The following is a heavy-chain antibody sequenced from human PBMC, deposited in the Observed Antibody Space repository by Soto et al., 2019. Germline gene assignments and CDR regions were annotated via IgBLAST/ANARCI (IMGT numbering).Heavy chain of an antibody. V-gene: IGHV3-66*01. J-gene: IGHJ6*02. CDR2: SPDGGST. D-gene: IGHD2-2*01. CDR3: ARDRPTSYCSSTSCDLFHYGMDV. CDR1: GFTFRVYY. Sequence: GGSLRLSCAASGFTFRVYYMTWLRQAPGKGLEWVSYISPDGGSTYYADSVKGRFTISRDNSKNTLYLQMNSLRAEDTAVYYCARDRPTSYCSSTSCDLFHYGMDVWGQGNTVTVSS.